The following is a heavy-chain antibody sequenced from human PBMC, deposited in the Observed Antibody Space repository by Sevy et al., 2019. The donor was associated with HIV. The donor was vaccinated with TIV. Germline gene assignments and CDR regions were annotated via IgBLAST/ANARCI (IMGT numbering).Heavy chain of an antibody. V-gene: IGHV1-2*02. CDR1: GYTFTGYY. J-gene: IGHJ4*02. CDR2: INPNSGGT. Sequence: ASLKVSCKASGYTFTGYYMHWVRQAPGQGLEWMGWINPNSGGTNYAQKFQGRVTMTRDTSISTAYMELSRLRSDDTAVYYCARVAAAIVGNFDYWGQGTLVTVSS. CDR3: ARVAAAIVGNFDY. D-gene: IGHD2-2*01.